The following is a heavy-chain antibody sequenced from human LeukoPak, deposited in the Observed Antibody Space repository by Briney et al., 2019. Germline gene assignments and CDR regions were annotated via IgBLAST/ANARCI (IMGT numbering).Heavy chain of an antibody. V-gene: IGHV3-74*01. Sequence: GGSLRLSCAASGFTFSSYWMHWVRQAPGKGLVWVSRINSDGSSTSYADSVKGRFTISRDNAKNTLYLQTNSLRAEDTAVYYCARVHYYGSGSLNWFDPWGQGTLVTVSS. J-gene: IGHJ5*02. CDR3: ARVHYYGSGSLNWFDP. CDR1: GFTFSSYW. CDR2: INSDGSST. D-gene: IGHD3-10*01.